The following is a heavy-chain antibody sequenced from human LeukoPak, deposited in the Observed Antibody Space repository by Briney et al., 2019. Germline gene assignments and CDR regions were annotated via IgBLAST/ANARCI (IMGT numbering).Heavy chain of an antibody. J-gene: IGHJ3*02. D-gene: IGHD3-10*01. CDR1: GYGFTSYW. Sequence: GESLKISCKGSGYGFTSYWIAWVRQMPGKGLQCMGFIFPGDSDTRYSPSFQGQVTISADKSISTAYLQWSSLKASDTAMYYCASCGSGSYCDAFDIWGQGTMVTVSS. CDR3: ASCGSGSYCDAFDI. V-gene: IGHV5-51*01. CDR2: IFPGDSDT.